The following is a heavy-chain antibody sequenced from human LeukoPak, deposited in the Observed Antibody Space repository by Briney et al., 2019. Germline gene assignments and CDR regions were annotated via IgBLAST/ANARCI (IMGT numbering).Heavy chain of an antibody. CDR2: IKQDGSGK. CDR1: GFTFSSYA. CDR3: AREGGYCSGGSCYDWFDP. D-gene: IGHD2-15*01. Sequence: GGSLRLSCAASGFTFSSYAMHWVRQAPGKGLEWVANIKQDGSGKYYVDSVKGRFTISRDNAKNSLYLQMNSLRAEDTAVYYCAREGGYCSGGSCYDWFDPWGQGTLVTVSS. V-gene: IGHV3-7*01. J-gene: IGHJ5*02.